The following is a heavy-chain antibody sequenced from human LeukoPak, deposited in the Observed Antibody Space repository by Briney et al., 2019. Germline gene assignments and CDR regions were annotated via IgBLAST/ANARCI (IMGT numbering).Heavy chain of an antibody. J-gene: IGHJ5*02. CDR2: INPNTGGT. V-gene: IGHV1-2*02. CDR3: ARADRLHGGPYLIGP. CDR1: GYTFTDYY. Sequence: ASVKVSCKTSGYTFTDYYMHWARQAPGQGLEWMGWINPNTGGTSSAQKFQGRVTMSRDTAITTVYMEVSWLTSVDTAIYYCARADRLHGGPYLIGPWGQGTLVTVSS. D-gene: IGHD2-21*01.